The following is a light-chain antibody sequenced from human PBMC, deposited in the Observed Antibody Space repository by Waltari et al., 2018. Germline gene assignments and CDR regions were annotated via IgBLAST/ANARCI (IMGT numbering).Light chain of an antibody. CDR2: GAS. J-gene: IGKJ1*01. Sequence: ETELTQTPATLSLSPGERATLPCRASQNVTNGLAWYQQKPGQAPRLLIYGASTRATDIPDRFIGTGSGTDFSLTISSLQSEDFELYYCHFYNKWIWTSGQGTNLEI. CDR1: QNVTNG. CDR3: HFYNKWIWT. V-gene: IGKV3-15*01.